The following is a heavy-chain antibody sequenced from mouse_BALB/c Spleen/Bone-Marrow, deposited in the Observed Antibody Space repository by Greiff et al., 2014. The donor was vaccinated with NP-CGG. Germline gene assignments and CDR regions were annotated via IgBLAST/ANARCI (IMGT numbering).Heavy chain of an antibody. J-gene: IGHJ3*01. D-gene: IGHD2-2*01. V-gene: IGHV1-7*01. Sequence: QVHVKQSGAELAKPGASVKMSCKASGYTFTSYWMHRVKQRPGQGLEWIGYINPSTGYTEYNQKFKDKATLTADKSSSTAYMQLSSLTSEDSAVYYCARSRDGYDSFAYWGQGTLVTVSA. CDR1: GYTFTSYW. CDR3: ARSRDGYDSFAY. CDR2: INPSTGYT.